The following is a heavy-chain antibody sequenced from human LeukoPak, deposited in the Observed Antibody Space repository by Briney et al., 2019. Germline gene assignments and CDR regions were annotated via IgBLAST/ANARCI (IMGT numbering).Heavy chain of an antibody. CDR3: AKSGGRNSPFDY. J-gene: IGHJ4*02. Sequence: PGRSLRLSCTASGFTFSSYAMHRVRQAPRKGLEWVAGILYDGINEFYADSVKGRFAISRDNSKSTLYLQMNSLRVEDTAVYYCAKSGGRNSPFDYWGQGSLVTVSS. D-gene: IGHD4-23*01. CDR2: ILYDGINE. V-gene: IGHV3-30-3*02. CDR1: GFTFSSYA.